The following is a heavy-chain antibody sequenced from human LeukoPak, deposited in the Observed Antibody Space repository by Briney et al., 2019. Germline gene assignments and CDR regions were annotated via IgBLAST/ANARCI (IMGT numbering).Heavy chain of an antibody. J-gene: IGHJ3*02. CDR3: ARAGYYDSSGPAGWPPPDAFDI. Sequence: GGSLRLSCAASGFTFSSYEMNWVRQAPGKGLEWVSYISSSGSTIYYADSVKGRFTISRDNAKNSLYLQMNSLRAEDTAVYYCARAGYYDSSGPAGWPPPDAFDIWGQGTMVTVSS. CDR2: ISSSGSTI. D-gene: IGHD3-22*01. V-gene: IGHV3-48*03. CDR1: GFTFSSYE.